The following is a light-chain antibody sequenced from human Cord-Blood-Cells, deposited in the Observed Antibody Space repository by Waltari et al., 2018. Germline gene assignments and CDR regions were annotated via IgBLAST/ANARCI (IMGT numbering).Light chain of an antibody. CDR2: DVS. CDR3: SSYTSSSTV. J-gene: IGLJ2*01. V-gene: IGLV2-14*01. CDR1: SSDVGGYNY. Sequence: QSALTQPASVSGSPGQSITISCTGTSSDVGGYNYVSWYQQHSGKAPKLMIYDVSKRPSGVSNRFSGSKSGNTASLTISGLQAEDEADYYCSSYTSSSTVFGGGTKLTVL.